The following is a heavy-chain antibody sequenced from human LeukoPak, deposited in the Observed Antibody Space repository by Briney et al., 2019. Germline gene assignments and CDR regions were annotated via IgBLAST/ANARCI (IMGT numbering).Heavy chain of an antibody. J-gene: IGHJ3*02. CDR3: ARDRGYSTFDI. D-gene: IGHD5-18*01. V-gene: IGHV3-53*01. CDR1: GFTVSSNY. CDR2: IYSGGST. Sequence: GGSLRLSCAASGFTVSSNYMSWVRQAPGKGLEWVSVIYSGGSTYYADSVKGRFTISRDNAKNLVYVQMNSLRAEDTALYYCARDRGYSTFDIWGQGTMVTVSS.